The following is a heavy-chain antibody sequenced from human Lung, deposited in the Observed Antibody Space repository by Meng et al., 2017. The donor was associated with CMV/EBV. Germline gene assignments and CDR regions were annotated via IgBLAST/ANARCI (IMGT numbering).Heavy chain of an antibody. D-gene: IGHD3-10*01. V-gene: IGHV4-4*02. J-gene: IGHJ1*01. Sequence: QVQVGEAGPATVKAAEAPSLTCAVSGYSITNHNLWALVRQPPRKGLEWIWENPHRGSSAYNPSLKSRVSMSIDKSKNQLSLKLTSVTAADTAVYHCLRRSGGSVWGQGTLVTVSS. CDR1: GYSITNHNL. CDR3: LRRSGGSV. CDR2: NPHRGSS.